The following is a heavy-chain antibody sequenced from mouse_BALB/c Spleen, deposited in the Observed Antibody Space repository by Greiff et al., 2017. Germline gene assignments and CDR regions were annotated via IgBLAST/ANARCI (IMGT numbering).Heavy chain of an antibody. CDR3: TRPGSSSQFAY. CDR1: GYTFTDYE. J-gene: IGHJ3*01. V-gene: IGHV1-15*01. D-gene: IGHD1-1*01. Sequence: VQLKESGAELVRPGASVTLSCKASGYTFTDYEMHWVKQTPVHGLEWIGAIDPETGGTAYNQKFKGKATLTADKSSSTAYMELRSLTSEDSAVYYCTRPGSSSQFAYWGQGTLVTVSA. CDR2: IDPETGGT.